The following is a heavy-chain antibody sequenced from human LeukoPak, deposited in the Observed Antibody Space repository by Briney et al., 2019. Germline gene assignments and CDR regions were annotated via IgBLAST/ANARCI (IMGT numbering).Heavy chain of an antibody. CDR1: GGSFSGYY. D-gene: IGHD3-9*01. CDR2: INHSGST. CDR3: ARGVGNILTGYSLDY. J-gene: IGHJ4*02. V-gene: IGHV4-34*01. Sequence: SETLSPTCAVYGGSFSGYYWSWIRQPPGKGLEWIGEINHSGSTNYNPSLKSRVTISVDTSKNQFSLKLSSVTAADTAVYYCARGVGNILTGYSLDYWGQGTLVTVSS.